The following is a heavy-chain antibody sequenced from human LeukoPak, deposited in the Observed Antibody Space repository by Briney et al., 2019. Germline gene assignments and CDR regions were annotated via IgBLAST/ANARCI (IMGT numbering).Heavy chain of an antibody. CDR2: ISSNGRTR. J-gene: IGHJ6*03. V-gene: IGHV3-48*03. D-gene: IGHD6-19*01. CDR1: GFTFSDYE. CDR3: ARGEYSSGWPYYYYYMDV. Sequence: GGSLRLSCAASGFTFSDYEMTWVRQAPGKGLEWVSYISSNGRTRSYADSVKGRFTISRDNAKNSLYLQMNSLRAEDTAVYYCARGEYSSGWPYYYYYMDVWGKGTTVTVSS.